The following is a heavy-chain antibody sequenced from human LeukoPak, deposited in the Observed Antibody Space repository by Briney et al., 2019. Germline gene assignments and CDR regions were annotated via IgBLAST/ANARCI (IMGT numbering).Heavy chain of an antibody. CDR2: ISYIGST. Sequence: PSGTLSLTCTVSGGSISSYYWSWIRQPPGKGLEWIGYISYIGSTNYSPSLKSRVSISIDTSKNQFCLKLRSVTAADTAVYYCARDLVTVTKRFDIWGQGTMVSVSS. J-gene: IGHJ3*02. D-gene: IGHD4-17*01. CDR1: GGSISSYY. V-gene: IGHV4-59*01. CDR3: ARDLVTVTKRFDI.